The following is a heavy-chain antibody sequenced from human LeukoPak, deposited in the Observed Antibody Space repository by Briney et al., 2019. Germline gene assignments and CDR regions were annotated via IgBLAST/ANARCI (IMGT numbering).Heavy chain of an antibody. CDR1: GFTFDDYA. CDR3: AKMWEGDYDILTDY. CDR2: ISSSSSYI. J-gene: IGHJ4*02. D-gene: IGHD3-9*01. Sequence: GGSLRLSCAASGFTFDDYAMHWVRQAPGKGLEWVSSISSSSSYIYYADSVKGRFTISRDNAKNSLYLQMNSLRAEDTAVYYCAKMWEGDYDILTDYWGQGTLVTVSS. V-gene: IGHV3-21*01.